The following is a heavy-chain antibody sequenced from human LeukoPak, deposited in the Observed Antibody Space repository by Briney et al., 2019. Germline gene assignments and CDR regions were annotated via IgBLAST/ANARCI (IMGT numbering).Heavy chain of an antibody. V-gene: IGHV3-53*04. CDR3: TSSSPTSYSDY. CDR2: IFSRGST. Sequence: GGPLRLSCAASGFSVGSNYMNWVRQAPGRGLECVSVIFSRGSTYYADSVKGRFTTSRHNSENTLYLQMNSLRVEDTAVYYCTSSSPTSYSDYWGQGTLVTVSS. J-gene: IGHJ4*02. CDR1: GFSVGSNY. D-gene: IGHD6-13*01.